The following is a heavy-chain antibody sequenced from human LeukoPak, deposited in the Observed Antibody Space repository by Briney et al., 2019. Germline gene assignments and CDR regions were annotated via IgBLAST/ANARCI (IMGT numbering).Heavy chain of an antibody. J-gene: IGHJ4*02. CDR3: ARGDSGSFSQFDC. CDR2: VYYSGST. CDR1: GDFISRYY. D-gene: IGHD1-26*01. V-gene: IGHV4-59*01. Sequence: SETLSLTCTVSGDFISRYYWSWIRQSPGKGLEWIGYVYYSGSTNYNPPLKSRVTTSVDTSKNQFSLKLTSVTAADTAVYYCARGDSGSFSQFDCWGQGTLVTVSS.